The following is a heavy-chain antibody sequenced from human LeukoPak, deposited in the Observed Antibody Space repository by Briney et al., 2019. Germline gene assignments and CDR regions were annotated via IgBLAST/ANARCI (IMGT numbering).Heavy chain of an antibody. CDR3: ARDPLSRDYGDYNAADY. Sequence: ASVKVSCKASGGTFSSYAISWVRQAPGQGLEWMGRIIPILGIANYAQKFQGRVTITADKSTSTAYMELSSLRSEDTAVYYCARDPLSRDYGDYNAADYWGQGTLVTVSS. D-gene: IGHD4-17*01. CDR2: IIPILGIA. J-gene: IGHJ4*02. V-gene: IGHV1-69*04. CDR1: GGTFSSYA.